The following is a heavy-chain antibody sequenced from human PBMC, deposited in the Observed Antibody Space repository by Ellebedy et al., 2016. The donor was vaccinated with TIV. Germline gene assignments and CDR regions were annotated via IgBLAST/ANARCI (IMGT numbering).Heavy chain of an antibody. CDR2: IYYSGST. V-gene: IGHV4-31*03. CDR1: GGSISGGGYY. CDR3: ARVGLYCSSTSCRRGGFDP. J-gene: IGHJ5*02. D-gene: IGHD2-2*01. Sequence: SETLSLXXTVSGGSISGGGYYWSWIRQHPGKGLEWIGYIYYSGSTYYNPSLKSRVTISVDTSKNQFSLKLSSVTAADTAVYYCARVGLYCSSTSCRRGGFDPWGQGTLVTVSS.